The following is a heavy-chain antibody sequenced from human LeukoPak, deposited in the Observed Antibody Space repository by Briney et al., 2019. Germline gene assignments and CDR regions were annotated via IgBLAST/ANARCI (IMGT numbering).Heavy chain of an antibody. CDR1: GFTFSSYA. Sequence: GRSLRLSCAASGFTFSSYAMHWVRQAPGKGLEWVAVISYDGSNKYYADSVKGRFTISRDNSKNTLYLQMNSLRAEDTAVYYCARDRAFLDYWGQGTLVTVSS. V-gene: IGHV3-30*04. CDR3: ARDRAFLDY. CDR2: ISYDGSNK. J-gene: IGHJ4*02. D-gene: IGHD3-3*02.